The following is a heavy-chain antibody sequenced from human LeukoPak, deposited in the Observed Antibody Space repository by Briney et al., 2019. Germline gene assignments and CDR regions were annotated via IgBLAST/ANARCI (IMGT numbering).Heavy chain of an antibody. D-gene: IGHD2-2*01. Sequence: PGGSLRLSCAASGFTFSTYAMSWVRQAAGKGLEWVSLISGSGGGTYYADSVKGRFTISRDNSKNTLYLQMNSLRAEDTAVYYCAKVTYCSSTSCPIYLDYWGQGTLVTVSS. J-gene: IGHJ4*02. CDR1: GFTFSTYA. CDR3: AKVTYCSSTSCPIYLDY. CDR2: ISGSGGGT. V-gene: IGHV3-23*01.